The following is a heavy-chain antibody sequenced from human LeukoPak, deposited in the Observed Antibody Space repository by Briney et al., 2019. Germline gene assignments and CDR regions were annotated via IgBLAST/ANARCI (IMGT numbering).Heavy chain of an antibody. CDR3: ANLHDYGDYPSASYYHYYYYMDV. J-gene: IGHJ6*03. CDR2: INWNGGST. Sequence: GGSLRLSCAASGFTFDDYGMSWVRQAPGKGLEWVSGINWNGGSTGYADSVRGRFTISRDNSKNTLSLQMDSLRAEDTAVYYCANLHDYGDYPSASYYHYYYYMDVWGKGTTVTVSS. CDR1: GFTFDDYG. V-gene: IGHV3-20*04. D-gene: IGHD4-17*01.